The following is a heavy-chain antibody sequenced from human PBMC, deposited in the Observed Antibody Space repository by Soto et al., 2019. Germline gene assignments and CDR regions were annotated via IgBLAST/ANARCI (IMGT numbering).Heavy chain of an antibody. CDR1: GFTFSSYA. CDR2: ISGSGGST. V-gene: IGHV3-23*01. Sequence: GGSLRLSCAASGFTFSSYAMSWVRQAPGKGLEWVSAISGSGGSTYYADSVKGRFTISRDNSKNTLYLQMNSLRAEDTAVYYCAKDAVITMIVVVIYPDYWGQGTLVTVSS. D-gene: IGHD3-22*01. J-gene: IGHJ4*02. CDR3: AKDAVITMIVVVIYPDY.